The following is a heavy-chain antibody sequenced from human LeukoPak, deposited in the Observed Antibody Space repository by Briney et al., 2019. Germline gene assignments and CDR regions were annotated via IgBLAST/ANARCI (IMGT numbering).Heavy chain of an antibody. CDR3: ARGMATPVGY. CDR2: SGGST. D-gene: IGHD5-24*01. V-gene: IGHV3-66*01. J-gene: IGHJ4*02. Sequence: SGGSTYYADSVKGRFTISRDNSKNTLYLQMNSLRAEDTAVYYCARGMATPVGYWGQGILVTVSS.